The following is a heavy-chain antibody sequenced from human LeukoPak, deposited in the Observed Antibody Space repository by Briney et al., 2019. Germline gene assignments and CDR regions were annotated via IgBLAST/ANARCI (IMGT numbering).Heavy chain of an antibody. CDR2: IRFDGSNK. J-gene: IGHJ4*02. D-gene: IGHD6-13*01. Sequence: GGSLRLSCAASGFTLNTYVMHWVRQAPGKGLEWVAFIRFDGSNKYYADSVKGRFTISRDNSKNTLYLQMNSLRAEDTAVYYCAREGDSSSQLYGFDYWGQGTLVTVSS. CDR1: GFTLNTYV. CDR3: AREGDSSSQLYGFDY. V-gene: IGHV3-30*02.